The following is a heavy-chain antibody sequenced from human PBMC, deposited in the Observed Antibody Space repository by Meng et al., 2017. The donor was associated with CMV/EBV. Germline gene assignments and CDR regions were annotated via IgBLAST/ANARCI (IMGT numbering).Heavy chain of an antibody. CDR3: ARDLLAARRGYYYGMDV. Sequence: GESLKISCAASGFTFSSYEMNWVRQAPGKGLEWVSYISSSGSTIYYADSVKGRFTISRDNAKNSLYLQMNSLRAEDTAVYYCARDLLAARRGYYYGMDVWGQGITVTVSS. CDR1: GFTFSSYE. D-gene: IGHD6-6*01. CDR2: ISSSGSTI. V-gene: IGHV3-48*03. J-gene: IGHJ6*02.